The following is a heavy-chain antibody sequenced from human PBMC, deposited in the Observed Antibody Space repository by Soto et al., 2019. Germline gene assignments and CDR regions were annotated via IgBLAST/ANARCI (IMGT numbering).Heavy chain of an antibody. D-gene: IGHD3-22*01. V-gene: IGHV3-48*02. CDR3: ARPRLTGSSGYYYGMDV. CDR2: ISSTSGTV. CDR1: RFTFSSYG. J-gene: IGHJ6*02. Sequence: EVQLVESGGGLVQPGGSLRLSCAASRFTFSSYGMNWVRQAPGKGLEWVSYISSTSGTVYYAESVRGRFTISRDNAKNSLFXQMHSLRDEDTAVYYCARPRLTGSSGYYYGMDVWGQGTTVTVSS.